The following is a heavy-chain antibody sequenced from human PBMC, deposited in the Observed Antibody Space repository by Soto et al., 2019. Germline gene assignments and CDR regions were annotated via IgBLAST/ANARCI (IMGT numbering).Heavy chain of an antibody. CDR3: TTGVVVVPAAIGLLGDDAFDI. CDR2: IKSKTDGGTT. D-gene: IGHD2-2*02. J-gene: IGHJ3*02. V-gene: IGHV3-15*07. CDR1: GFTFSNAW. Sequence: GGSLRLSCAASGFTFSNAWMNWVRQAPGKGLEWVGRIKSKTDGGTTDYAAPVKGRFTISRDDSKNTLYLQMNSLKTEDTAVYYCTTGVVVVPAAIGLLGDDAFDIWGQGTMVTVSS.